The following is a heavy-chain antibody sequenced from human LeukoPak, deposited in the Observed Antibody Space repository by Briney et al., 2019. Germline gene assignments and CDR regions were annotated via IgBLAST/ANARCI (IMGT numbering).Heavy chain of an antibody. CDR1: GGSFSGYY. CDR2: INHSGST. V-gene: IGHV4-34*01. D-gene: IGHD5-18*01. J-gene: IGHJ6*03. CDR3: ARGEGYSYGYLYYYYYMDV. Sequence: SETLSLTCAVYGGSFSGYYWSWIRQPPGKGLEWIGEINHSGSTNYNPSLKSRVTISVDTSKNQFSLKLSSVTAADTAVHYCARGEGYSYGYLYYYYYMDVWGKGTTVTVSS.